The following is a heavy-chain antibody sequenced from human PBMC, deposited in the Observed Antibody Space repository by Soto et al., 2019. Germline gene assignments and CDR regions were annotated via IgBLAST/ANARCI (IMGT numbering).Heavy chain of an antibody. V-gene: IGHV4-34*01. CDR3: ARGLRGYTYGRWFDP. D-gene: IGHD5-18*01. CDR1: GGSFSGDY. CDR2: IGRSGST. J-gene: IGHJ5*02. Sequence: KPSETLSLTCAVYGGSFSGDYWTWIRQPPGKGLEWIGEIGRSGSTDYKPSLKSRVTISLDTSKNQFSLKLRFVTAADTAVYYCARGLRGYTYGRWFDPWGQGTQVTVSS.